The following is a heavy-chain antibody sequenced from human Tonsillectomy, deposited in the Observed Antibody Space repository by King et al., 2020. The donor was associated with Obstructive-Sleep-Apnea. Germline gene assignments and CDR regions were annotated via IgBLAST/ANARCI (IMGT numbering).Heavy chain of an antibody. CDR1: GFTFSSYD. Sequence: QLVQSGGGLVQPGGSLRLSCAASGFTFSSYDMHWVRQATGKGLEWVSATGTTGDTYYPGSVKGRFTISRENAKNSLCLQMNSLRAGDTAVYYCARDGGSGSPYGMDVWGQGTTVTVSS. CDR3: ARDGGSGSPYGMDV. CDR2: TGTTGDT. D-gene: IGHD3-10*01. V-gene: IGHV3-13*01. J-gene: IGHJ6*02.